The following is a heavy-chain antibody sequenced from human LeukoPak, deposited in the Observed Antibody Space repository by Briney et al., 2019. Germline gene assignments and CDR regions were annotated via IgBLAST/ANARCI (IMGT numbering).Heavy chain of an antibody. V-gene: IGHV4-39*01. J-gene: IGHJ6*02. Sequence: PSETLSLPCSVSGDSITTTTYYWDWIRQPPGKGLEWIGSIYYSGSTYYNPSLKSRVTISVDTSKNQFSLKLSSVTATDTAVYHCARQFSYASGRGYMDVWGQGTTVTVSS. CDR3: ARQFSYASGRGYMDV. D-gene: IGHD3-10*01. CDR2: IYYSGST. CDR1: GDSITTTTYY.